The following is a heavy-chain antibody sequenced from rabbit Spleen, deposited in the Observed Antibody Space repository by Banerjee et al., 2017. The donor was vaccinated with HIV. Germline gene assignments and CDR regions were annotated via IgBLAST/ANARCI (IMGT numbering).Heavy chain of an antibody. D-gene: IGHD1-1*01. CDR1: GFTISSSYW. Sequence: QEQLVESGGGLVQPEGSLTLTCKASGFTISSSYWICWVRQAPGKGLEWIACIYGDSSGSTAYASWAKGRFTISKASSTTVTLRMTSLTAADTATYFCGRGGSGSSGVRAFNPWGQGTLVTVS. J-gene: IGHJ2*01. V-gene: IGHV1S45*01. CDR2: IYGDSSGST. CDR3: GRGGSGSSGVRAFNP.